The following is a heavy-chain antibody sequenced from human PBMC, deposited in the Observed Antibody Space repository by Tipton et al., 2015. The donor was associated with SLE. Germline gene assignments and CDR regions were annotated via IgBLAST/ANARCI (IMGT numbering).Heavy chain of an antibody. D-gene: IGHD4-23*01. CDR1: GFTFSSYA. CDR2: ISSNGGST. V-gene: IGHV3-64D*09. J-gene: IGHJ3*02. Sequence: SGFTFSSYAMHWVRQAPGKGLEYVSAISSNGGSTYYADSVKGRFTISRDNSKNTPYLQMSSLRAEDTAVYYCVKDRLRWQGGAFDIWGQGTMVTVSS. CDR3: VKDRLRWQGGAFDI.